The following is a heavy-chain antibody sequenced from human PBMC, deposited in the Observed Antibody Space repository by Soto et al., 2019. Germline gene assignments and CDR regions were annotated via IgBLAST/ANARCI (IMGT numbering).Heavy chain of an antibody. CDR1: GLTFSNFG. V-gene: IGHV3-30-3*01. CDR2: ISSDGNKE. J-gene: IGHJ4*02. Sequence: VQLVESGGGVVQPGRSLRLSCEVSGLTFSNFGMHWIRQAPGKGLEWVAVISSDGNKEYYADSVKGRFTVSRDDSKTTLYLLMNSLRPDDTAVYYCAREAYDSPDYWGQGTLVTVSS. CDR3: AREAYDSPDY. D-gene: IGHD3-22*01.